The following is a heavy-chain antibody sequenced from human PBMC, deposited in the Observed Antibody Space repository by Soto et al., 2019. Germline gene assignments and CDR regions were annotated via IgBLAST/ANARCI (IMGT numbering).Heavy chain of an antibody. CDR1: GFTFSDYD. CDR2: LWRDGSKV. J-gene: IGHJ1*01. Sequence: PEGSLRLSCAASGFTFSDYDMHWVRQDTGKRLEWVPVLWRDGSKVYYADSVKGRFTISRENSKNTLYLEMYILRVEDTAVYYCARDGTDWTGGDHWGQDTLVTGS. D-gene: IGHD3-16*01. V-gene: IGHV3-33*01. CDR3: ARDGTDWTGGDH.